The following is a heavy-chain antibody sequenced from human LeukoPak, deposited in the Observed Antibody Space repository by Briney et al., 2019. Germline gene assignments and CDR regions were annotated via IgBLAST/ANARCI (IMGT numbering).Heavy chain of an antibody. CDR1: GGFISSGGYS. CDR2: IYYSGST. V-gene: IGHV4-61*08. J-gene: IGHJ6*02. CDR3: ARVTYTGYSIYGMDV. D-gene: IGHD6-13*01. Sequence: PSETLSLTCAVSGGFISSGGYSWSWIRQPPGKGLEWIGYIYYSGSTNYNPSLKSRVTISVDTSKNQFSLKLSSVTAADTAVYYCARVTYTGYSIYGMDVWGQGTTVTVSS.